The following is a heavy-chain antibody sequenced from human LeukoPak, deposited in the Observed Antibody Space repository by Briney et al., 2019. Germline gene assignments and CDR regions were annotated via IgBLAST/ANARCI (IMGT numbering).Heavy chain of an antibody. CDR2: ISSGGSTI. CDR3: ARPHQDYVWGSPDF. CDR1: GXTFSSYE. Sequence: PGGSLRLSCAASGXTFSSYEMNWVRQAPGKGLEWVSYISSGGSTIYYADSVKGRFTISRDNAKNSLYLQMNSLRDEDTAVYYCARPHQDYVWGSPDFWGQGALVTVSS. J-gene: IGHJ4*02. D-gene: IGHD3-16*01. V-gene: IGHV3-48*03.